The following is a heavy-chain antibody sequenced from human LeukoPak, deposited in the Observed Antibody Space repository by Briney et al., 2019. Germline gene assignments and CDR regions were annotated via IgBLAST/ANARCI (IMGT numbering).Heavy chain of an antibody. J-gene: IGHJ4*02. D-gene: IGHD3-16*02. CDR1: GGSISSSSYY. CDR2: IYYSGST. CDR3: ARHRIRLVELSPDSSNGYFDY. V-gene: IGHV4-39*01. Sequence: PSETLSLTCTVSGGSISSSSYYWGWIRQPPGKGLEWIGSIYYSGSTYYNPSLKSRVTISVDTSKNQFSLKLSSVTAADTAVYYCARHRIRLVELSPDSSNGYFDYWGQGTLVTVSS.